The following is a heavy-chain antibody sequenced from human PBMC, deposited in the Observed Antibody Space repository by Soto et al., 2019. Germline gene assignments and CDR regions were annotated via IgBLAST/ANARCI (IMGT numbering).Heavy chain of an antibody. CDR2: IYSGGST. CDR3: AREPRGKRNLDS. V-gene: IGHV3-53*01. Sequence: EVQLVESGGGLIQPGGSLRLSCAASGFTLSSNYMSWVRQAPGKGLEWVSVIYSGGSTYYADSVKGRFTVSRDNSKNTLFLQMNSLRAEDTAVYYCAREPRGKRNLDSWGQGTLVTVSS. D-gene: IGHD3-16*01. J-gene: IGHJ4*02. CDR1: GFTLSSNY.